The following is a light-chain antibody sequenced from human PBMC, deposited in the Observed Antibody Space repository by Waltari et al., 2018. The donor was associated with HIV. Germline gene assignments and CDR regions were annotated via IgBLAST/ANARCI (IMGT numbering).Light chain of an antibody. CDR3: QQNDDWPWT. CDR2: GAS. V-gene: IGKV3-15*01. J-gene: IGKJ1*01. CDR1: HGVSNN. Sequence: EIVMTQSPAPLSVSPGERAPLSCRASHGVSNNLAWFQQKPGQAPRLLIYGASTRATGVPGRFSGSGSGKDFTLTISSLQSEDFALYYCQQNDDWPWTFGQGTKVEIK.